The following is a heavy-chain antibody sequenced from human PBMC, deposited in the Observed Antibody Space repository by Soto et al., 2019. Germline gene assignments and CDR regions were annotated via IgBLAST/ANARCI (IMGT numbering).Heavy chain of an antibody. Sequence: PGESLKISCKGSGYRFNTYWIGWVRQMPGKGLEWMGIIYPGDSDTRYSPSFQGQVTISSDKSISTAYLQWSSLKASDTAMYYCARSYDSSGYLYYFDYWGQGTLVTVSS. CDR3: ARSYDSSGYLYYFDY. V-gene: IGHV5-51*01. CDR2: IYPGDSDT. CDR1: GYRFNTYW. D-gene: IGHD3-22*01. J-gene: IGHJ4*02.